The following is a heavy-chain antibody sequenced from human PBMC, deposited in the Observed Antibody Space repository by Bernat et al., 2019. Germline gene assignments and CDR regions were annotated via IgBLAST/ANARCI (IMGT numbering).Heavy chain of an antibody. D-gene: IGHD1-26*01. Sequence: VQLVQSGAEVKKPGASVKVYFHDSGYTFTSYGISWVRQAPGQGLEWMGFISASHGNTNSSQKLQCLFTMTTDTSPRTAYMELRSLRADDTAVYYCAIVSGSSGRRKGLFEYWGKGTLVTVSS. V-gene: IGHV1-18*01. J-gene: IGHJ4*02. CDR1: GYTFTSYG. CDR3: AIVSGSSGRRKGLFEY. CDR2: ISASHGNT.